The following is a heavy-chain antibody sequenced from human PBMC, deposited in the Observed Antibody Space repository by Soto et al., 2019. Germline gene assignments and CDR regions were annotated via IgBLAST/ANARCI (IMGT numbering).Heavy chain of an antibody. CDR3: ARHPPTLSWPTALDY. CDR2: LYGGGTT. CDR1: GFTVSSTY. V-gene: IGHV3-53*02. J-gene: IGHJ4*02. Sequence: EVQLVETGGGWIQPGGSLKLSCAASGFTVSSTYMSWVRQAPGKGLEWVSVLYGGGTTYYAGSVKGRFTISRDNSETTLYLQPDSLRAEDTAVYYCARHPPTLSWPTALDYWGQGALVTGSS. D-gene: IGHD2-15*01.